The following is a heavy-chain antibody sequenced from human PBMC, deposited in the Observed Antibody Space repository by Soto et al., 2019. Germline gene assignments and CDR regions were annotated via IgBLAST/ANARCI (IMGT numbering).Heavy chain of an antibody. CDR3: ATRIETGYSSGWTPHY. D-gene: IGHD6-19*01. Sequence: SVKVSCKASGGTFSSYTISWVRQAPGQGLEWMGRIIPILGIANYAQKFQGRVTITADKSTSTAYMELSSLRSEDTAVYYCATRIETGYSSGWTPHYWGQGTLVTVSS. CDR2: IIPILGIA. J-gene: IGHJ4*02. V-gene: IGHV1-69*02. CDR1: GGTFSSYT.